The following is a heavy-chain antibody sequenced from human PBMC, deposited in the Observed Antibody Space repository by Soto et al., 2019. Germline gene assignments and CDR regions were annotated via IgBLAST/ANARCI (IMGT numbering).Heavy chain of an antibody. J-gene: IGHJ5*02. CDR3: ARARGYCSGGSCYCWFDP. CDR2: IYHSGST. CDR1: GGSISTGGNY. Sequence: QVQLQESGPGLVKPSQTLSLTCTVSGGSISTGGNYWSWIRQHPGKGLEWIGHIYHSGSTYYNPSPKSRVTISVDTSKNQFSPKLSSVTAADTAVYYCARARGYCSGGSCYCWFDPWGQGTLVTVSS. V-gene: IGHV4-31*03. D-gene: IGHD2-15*01.